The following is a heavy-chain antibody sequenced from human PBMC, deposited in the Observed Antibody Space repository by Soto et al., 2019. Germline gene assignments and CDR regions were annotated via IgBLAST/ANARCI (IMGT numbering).Heavy chain of an antibody. CDR1: GFTFSSYE. CDR2: ISSSGSTI. J-gene: IGHJ4*02. D-gene: IGHD6-19*01. Sequence: EVQLVESGGGLVQPGGSLRLSCAASGFTFSSYEMNWVRQAPGKGLEWVSYISSSGSTIYYADSVKGRFTISRDNAKNSLYLQMNSVRAEDTAVYYCAREIGSGWRGQKEYYFDYWGQGTLVTVSS. CDR3: AREIGSGWRGQKEYYFDY. V-gene: IGHV3-48*03.